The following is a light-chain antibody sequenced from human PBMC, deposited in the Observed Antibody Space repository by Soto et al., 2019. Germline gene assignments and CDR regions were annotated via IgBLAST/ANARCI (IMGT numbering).Light chain of an antibody. CDR3: SSYTRSSSVL. CDR1: SSDVGYYNY. CDR2: EVR. J-gene: IGLJ2*01. Sequence: QSVLTQPASVSGSPGQSITISCTGTSSDVGYYNYVSWYQQHPSKAPKVLIYEVRNRPSGVSSRFSGSKSGNTAFLTISGLQPEDEADYYCSSYTRSSSVLFGGGTKLTVL. V-gene: IGLV2-14*01.